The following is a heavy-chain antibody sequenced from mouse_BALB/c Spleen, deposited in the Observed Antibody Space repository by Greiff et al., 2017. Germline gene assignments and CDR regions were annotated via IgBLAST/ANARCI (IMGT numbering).Heavy chain of an antibody. Sequence: EVKVVESGGGLVKPGGSLKLSCAASGFTFSSYAMSWVRQTPEKRLEWVASISSGGSTYYPDSVKGRFTISRDNARNILYLQMSSLRSEDTAMYYCARNYDYEGRFAYWGQGTLVTVSA. CDR2: ISSGGST. CDR3: ARNYDYEGRFAY. D-gene: IGHD2-4*01. V-gene: IGHV5-6-5*01. CDR1: GFTFSSYA. J-gene: IGHJ3*01.